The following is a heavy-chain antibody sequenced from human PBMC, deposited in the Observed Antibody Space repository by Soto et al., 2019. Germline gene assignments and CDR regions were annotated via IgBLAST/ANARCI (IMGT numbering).Heavy chain of an antibody. D-gene: IGHD3-9*01. CDR2: INPDGRTT. CDR3: ARDREYDILTGTDS. V-gene: IGHV3-74*01. J-gene: IGHJ4*02. CDR1: GFILSKYW. Sequence: PGGSLRLSCAASGFILSKYWMHWVRQAPGKGLLWVSRINPDGRTTTYADSVKGRFTISRDNAKNTLYLQIDSLRVEDTAVYYCARDREYDILTGTDSWGQGTMVTVYS.